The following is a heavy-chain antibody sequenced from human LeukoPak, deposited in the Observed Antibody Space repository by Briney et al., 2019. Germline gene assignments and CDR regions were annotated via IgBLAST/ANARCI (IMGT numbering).Heavy chain of an antibody. CDR2: ISGSGGST. V-gene: IGHV3-23*01. D-gene: IGHD2-2*01. CDR3: AKDRGNIVVVPAAMVFDY. Sequence: GGSLRLSCAATGFTFSSYAMSWVRQAPGKGLEWVSAISGSGGSTYYADSVKGRFTISRDNSKNTLYLQMNSLRAEDTAVYYCAKDRGNIVVVPAAMVFDYWGQGTLVTVSS. J-gene: IGHJ4*02. CDR1: GFTFSSYA.